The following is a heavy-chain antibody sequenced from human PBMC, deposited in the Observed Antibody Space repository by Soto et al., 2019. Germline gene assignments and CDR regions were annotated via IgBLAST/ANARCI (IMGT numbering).Heavy chain of an antibody. CDR3: GKQWGTRRDQFEY. J-gene: IGHJ4*02. V-gene: IGHV3-23*01. D-gene: IGHD6-19*01. CDR1: GFTFSSYS. Sequence: PGGSLRLSGAACGFTFSSYSMSWVRQAPWKGLEWLSAISGSGVSTYYADSVKGRFTISRDNPKNTLYLQMNSLRAEDTAVYYWGKQWGTRRDQFEYCGQGTLV. CDR2: ISGSGVST.